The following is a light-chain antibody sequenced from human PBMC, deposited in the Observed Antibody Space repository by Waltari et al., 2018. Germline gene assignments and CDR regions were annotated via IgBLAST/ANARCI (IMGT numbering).Light chain of an antibody. J-gene: IGKJ2*01. CDR3: QQYQMTTFT. Sequence: DIQMTQSPSSLSASVGDKVAITCRASQAIAQSLGWFQVKRGKAPKLLVAGASRLGSGVPSRFTGSGSGTTYTLTISNLQPEDSATYFCQQYQMTTFTFGQGTNLEI. V-gene: IGKV1-NL1*01. CDR2: GAS. CDR1: QAIAQS.